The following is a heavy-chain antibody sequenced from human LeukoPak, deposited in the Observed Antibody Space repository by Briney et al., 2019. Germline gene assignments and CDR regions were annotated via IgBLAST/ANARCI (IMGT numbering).Heavy chain of an antibody. V-gene: IGHV3-30*04. D-gene: IGHD3-9*01. CDR2: ISYDGSNK. CDR1: GFTFSSYA. CDR3: AREFDEGFDY. J-gene: IGHJ4*02. Sequence: GGSLRLSCAASGFTFSSYAMHWVRQAPGKGLEWVAVISYDGSNKYYADSVKGRFTISRDNSKNTLYLQMNSLRAEDTAVYYCAREFDEGFDYWGQGTLVTVSS.